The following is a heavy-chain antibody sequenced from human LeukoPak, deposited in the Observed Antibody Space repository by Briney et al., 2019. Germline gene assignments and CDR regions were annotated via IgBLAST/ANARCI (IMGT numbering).Heavy chain of an antibody. CDR3: AKGSSSRDYFDY. V-gene: IGHV3-23*01. J-gene: IGHJ4*02. CDR1: GFTFSSYA. CDR2: ISGSGSST. D-gene: IGHD6-13*01. Sequence: GGSLRLSCAASGFTFSSYAMSWVRQAPGKGLEWVSAISGSGSSTYYADSVKGRFTISRDNSKNTLYLQMNSLRAEDTAVYYCAKGSSSRDYFDYWGQGTLVTVSS.